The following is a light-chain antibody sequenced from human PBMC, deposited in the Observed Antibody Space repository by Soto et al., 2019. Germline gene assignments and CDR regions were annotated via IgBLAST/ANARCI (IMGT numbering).Light chain of an antibody. CDR2: GAS. J-gene: IGKJ5*01. CDR1: QDIAKC. V-gene: IGKV1D-12*01. Sequence: DVQMTQFPSSLSASVGDRVTITCRASQDIAKCVAWYQVKPGKAPQFLFYGASLLQSGVASRFSGSGSGTDSSLTITSLHPVDVRSYYCQQAKTFPVTFGQGTRLDIK. CDR3: QQAKTFPVT.